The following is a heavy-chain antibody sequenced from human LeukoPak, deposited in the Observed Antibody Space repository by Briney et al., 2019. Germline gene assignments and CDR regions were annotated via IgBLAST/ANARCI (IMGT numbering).Heavy chain of an antibody. J-gene: IGHJ3*02. CDR3: ATVAMIVVVMAFDI. Sequence: ASVNVSCKVSGYTLTQLSMHWVRQAPGKGLEWMGGFDPEDGETIYAQKFQGRVTITEDTSTDTAYMELSSLRSEDTAVYYCATVAMIVVVMAFDIWGQGTMVTVSS. V-gene: IGHV1-24*01. CDR2: FDPEDGET. CDR1: GYTLTQLS. D-gene: IGHD3-22*01.